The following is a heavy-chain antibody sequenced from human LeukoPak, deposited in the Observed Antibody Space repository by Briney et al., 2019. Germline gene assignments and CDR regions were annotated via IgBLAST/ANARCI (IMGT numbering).Heavy chain of an antibody. CDR1: GFTFRNYW. CDR3: ARDVGGALDY. V-gene: IGHV3-7*03. Sequence: GGSLRLSCTVSGFTFRNYWMAWVRQAPGKGLEWVSNIRGDEGDKNSVDSVKGRFTISRDNAKKSLYLQMNSLRVEDTAVYYCARDVGGALDYWGQGTLVAVSS. CDR2: IRGDEGDK. D-gene: IGHD4-17*01. J-gene: IGHJ4*02.